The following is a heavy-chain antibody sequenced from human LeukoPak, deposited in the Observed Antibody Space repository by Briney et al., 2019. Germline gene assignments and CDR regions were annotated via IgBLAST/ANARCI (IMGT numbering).Heavy chain of an antibody. V-gene: IGHV3-74*03. J-gene: IGHJ4*02. CDR2: INSDGSSI. D-gene: IGHD5-24*01. Sequence: GGSLRLSCAASGFTFSSYWMHWVRQVPGKGLVWVSRINSDGSSITYADSVKGRFTISRDNARNTLYLQMNSLRAEDTAVYYCARNGYNYPFDYWGQGTLVTVSS. CDR1: GFTFSSYW. CDR3: ARNGYNYPFDY.